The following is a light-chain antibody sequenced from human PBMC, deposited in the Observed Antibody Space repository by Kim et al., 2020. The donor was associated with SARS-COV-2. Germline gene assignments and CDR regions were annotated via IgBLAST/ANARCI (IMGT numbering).Light chain of an antibody. Sequence: GQSITLSCTGTSSDVSNYNYFSWYQQHTGKAPKLIIYDVSKWPSGVSNRFSGSKSGNTASLTVSGLQAEDEADYYCSSYTTSNSWVFGGGTQLTVL. CDR1: SSDVSNYNY. J-gene: IGLJ3*02. CDR3: SSYTTSNSWV. CDR2: DVS. V-gene: IGLV2-14*03.